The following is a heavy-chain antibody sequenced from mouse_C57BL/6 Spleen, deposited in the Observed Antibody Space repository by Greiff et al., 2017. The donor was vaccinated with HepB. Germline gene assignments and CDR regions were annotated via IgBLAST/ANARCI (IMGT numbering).Heavy chain of an antibody. CDR2: IYPGDGDT. CDR1: GYAFSSSW. J-gene: IGHJ3*01. D-gene: IGHD2-3*01. Sequence: VQLQQSGPELVKPGASVKISCKASGYAFSSSWMNWVKQRPGKGLEWIGRIYPGDGDTNYNGKFKGKATLTADKSSSTAYMQLSSLTSEDSAVYFWANDGSSWFAYWGQGTLVTVSA. V-gene: IGHV1-82*01. CDR3: ANDGSSWFAY.